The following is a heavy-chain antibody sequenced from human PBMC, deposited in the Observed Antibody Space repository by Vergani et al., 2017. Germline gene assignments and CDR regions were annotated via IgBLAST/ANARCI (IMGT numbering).Heavy chain of an antibody. Sequence: EVQLLESGGGLVQPGGSLRLSCAASGFTFSSYAMSWVRQAPGKGLEWVSAISGSGGSTYYADSVKGRFTISRDNSKNTLYLQMNSLRAEDTAVYYCAKFWEDIVVVVAATGNWFDPWGQGTLVTVSS. J-gene: IGHJ5*02. CDR1: GFTFSSYA. V-gene: IGHV3-23*01. D-gene: IGHD2-15*01. CDR3: AKFWEDIVVVVAATGNWFDP. CDR2: ISGSGGST.